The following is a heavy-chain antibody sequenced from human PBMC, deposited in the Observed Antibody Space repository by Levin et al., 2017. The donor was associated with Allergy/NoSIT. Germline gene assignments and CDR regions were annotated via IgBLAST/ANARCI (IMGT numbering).Heavy chain of an antibody. J-gene: IGHJ6*02. D-gene: IGHD6-6*01. Sequence: LSLTCAASGFTFSSYGMHWVRQAPGKGLEWVAVISYDGSNKYYADSVKGRFTISRDNSKNTLYLQMNSLRAEDTAVYYCAKEMGSSSVYGMDVWGQGTTVTVSS. V-gene: IGHV3-30*18. CDR3: AKEMGSSSVYGMDV. CDR1: GFTFSSYG. CDR2: ISYDGSNK.